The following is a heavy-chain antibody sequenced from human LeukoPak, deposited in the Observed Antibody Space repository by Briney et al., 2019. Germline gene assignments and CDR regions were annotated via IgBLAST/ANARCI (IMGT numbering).Heavy chain of an antibody. J-gene: IGHJ4*02. CDR3: ATTIRMTFGPL. V-gene: IGHV4-39*07. CDR2: MYYSGST. CDR1: GGSISSNNYY. Sequence: KASETLSLTCTLSGGSISSNNYYWGWIRQPPGKGLEWIGSMYYSGSTYYNPSLKSRITISVDTSKNQFSLKLSSVTAADTAVYYCATTIRMTFGPLWGQGIQVTVSS. D-gene: IGHD2-2*01.